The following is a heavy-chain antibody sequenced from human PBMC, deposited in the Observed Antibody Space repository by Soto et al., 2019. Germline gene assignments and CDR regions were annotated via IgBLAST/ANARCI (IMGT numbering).Heavy chain of an antibody. CDR2: ISYDGSNK. J-gene: IGHJ6*02. CDR1: GFTFSSYG. D-gene: IGHD6-19*01. CDR3: AKGHHSSGWITYYCYGMDV. Sequence: QVQLVESGGGVVQPGRSLRLSCAASGFTFSSYGMHWVRQAPGKGLEWVAVISYDGSNKYYADSVKGRFTISSDNSKNTLYLQMNSLRAEDTAVYYCAKGHHSSGWITYYCYGMDVWGQGTTVTVSS. V-gene: IGHV3-30*18.